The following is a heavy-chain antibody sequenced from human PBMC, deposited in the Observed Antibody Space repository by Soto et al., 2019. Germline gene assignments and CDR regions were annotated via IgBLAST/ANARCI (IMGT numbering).Heavy chain of an antibody. V-gene: IGHV3-15*01. D-gene: IGHD3-3*01. Sequence: GGSLRLSCAASGFTFSNAWMSWVRQAPGKGLEWVGRIKSKTDGGTTDYAAPVKGRFTISRDDSKNTLYLQMNSLKTEDTAVYYCTTALSLRFLEWLFRGNYYYGMDVWGQGTTVTVSS. J-gene: IGHJ6*02. CDR3: TTALSLRFLEWLFRGNYYYGMDV. CDR2: IKSKTDGGTT. CDR1: GFTFSNAW.